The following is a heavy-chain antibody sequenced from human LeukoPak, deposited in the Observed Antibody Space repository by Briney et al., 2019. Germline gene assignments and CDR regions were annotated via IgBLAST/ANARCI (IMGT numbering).Heavy chain of an antibody. CDR1: GFTFSSSA. V-gene: IGHV3-23*01. CDR3: AKSWRTNNWSFYIDY. Sequence: GGSLRLSCAASGFTFSSSAMGWVRQAPGKGLELVSSISGGGSSTYYADSVNGRFTISRDNSRATLSLQMSSLSAEDTAIYYCAKSWRTNNWSFYIDYWGQGTLVTVSS. CDR2: ISGGGSST. J-gene: IGHJ4*02. D-gene: IGHD1-1*01.